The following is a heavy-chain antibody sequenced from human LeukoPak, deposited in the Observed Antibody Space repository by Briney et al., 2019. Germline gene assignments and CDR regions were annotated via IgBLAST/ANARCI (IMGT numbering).Heavy chain of an antibody. CDR3: AGKDTSGWNY. V-gene: IGHV3-74*01. CDR1: GFTFSSYW. CDR2: INIDGSST. J-gene: IGHJ4*02. D-gene: IGHD6-19*01. Sequence: GGSLRLSCAASGFTFSSYWMHWVRQAPGKGLVWVSRINIDGSSTSYADSVKGRFTISRDNAKNTLYLQMNSLRVEDTAVYYCAGKDTSGWNYWGQGTLVTVSS.